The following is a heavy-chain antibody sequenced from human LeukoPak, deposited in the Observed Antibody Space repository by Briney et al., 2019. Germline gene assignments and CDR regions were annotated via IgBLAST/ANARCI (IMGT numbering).Heavy chain of an antibody. J-gene: IGHJ5*02. D-gene: IGHD6-6*01. CDR1: GFTFSSYW. CDR3: ARDRGGIAARGWCDP. V-gene: IGHV3-74*01. Sequence: SGGSLRLSCAASGFTFSSYWMHWVRQAPGKGLVWVSRINSDGSSTSYADSVKGRFTISRDNAKNTLYLQMNSLRAEDTAVYYCARDRGGIAARGWCDPWGQGTLVTVSS. CDR2: INSDGSST.